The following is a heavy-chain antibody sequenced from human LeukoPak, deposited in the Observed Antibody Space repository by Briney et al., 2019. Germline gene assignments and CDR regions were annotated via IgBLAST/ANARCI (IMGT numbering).Heavy chain of an antibody. CDR1: GGTFSSYA. CDR3: AREQNDGSGSFVRG. Sequence: GASVKVSCKASGGTFSSYAISWVRQAPGQGLEWMGRIIPILGIANYAQKFQGRVTITADKSTSTAYMELSSLRSEDTAVYYCAREQNDGSGSFVRGWGQGTLVTVSS. D-gene: IGHD3-10*01. J-gene: IGHJ4*02. CDR2: IIPILGIA. V-gene: IGHV1-69*04.